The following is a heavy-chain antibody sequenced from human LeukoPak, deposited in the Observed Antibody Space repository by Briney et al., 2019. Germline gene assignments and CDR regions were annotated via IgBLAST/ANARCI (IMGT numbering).Heavy chain of an antibody. CDR3: ARAPTVTDDYFDY. Sequence: SVKVSCKASGGTFISYAISWVRQAPGQGLEWMGRIIPIFGTANYAQKFQGRVTITTDESTSTAYMELSSLRSQDTAVYYCARAPTVTDDYFDYWGQGTLVTVSS. J-gene: IGHJ4*02. CDR2: IIPIFGTA. D-gene: IGHD4-17*01. CDR1: GGTFISYA. V-gene: IGHV1-69*05.